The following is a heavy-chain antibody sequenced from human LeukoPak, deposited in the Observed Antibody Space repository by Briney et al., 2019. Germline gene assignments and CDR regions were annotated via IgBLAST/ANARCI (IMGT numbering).Heavy chain of an antibody. Sequence: GDSLKISCEGSGYTFTKYWIGWVRQMPGKGLEWMGIIHPGDSHTWYSPSFQGQVTISADKSISMAYLQWSSLKASDTAMYFCARQPGMTAKSWYFDLWGRGTLVTVSS. CDR1: GYTFTKYW. CDR2: IHPGDSHT. D-gene: IGHD2-2*01. V-gene: IGHV5-51*01. J-gene: IGHJ2*01. CDR3: ARQPGMTAKSWYFDL.